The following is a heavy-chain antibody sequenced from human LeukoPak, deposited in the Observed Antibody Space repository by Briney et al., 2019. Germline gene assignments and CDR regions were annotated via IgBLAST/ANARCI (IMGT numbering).Heavy chain of an antibody. Sequence: PSQTLSLTCAVSGGSISSGGYSWSWIRQPPGKGLEWIGYIYYSGSTYYNPSLKSRVTISVDTSKNQFSLKLSSVTAADTAVYYCARAAVTSGAFFDYWGQGTLVTVSS. CDR3: ARAAVTSGAFFDY. J-gene: IGHJ4*02. V-gene: IGHV4-30-4*07. CDR2: IYYSGST. D-gene: IGHD4-17*01. CDR1: GGSISSGGYS.